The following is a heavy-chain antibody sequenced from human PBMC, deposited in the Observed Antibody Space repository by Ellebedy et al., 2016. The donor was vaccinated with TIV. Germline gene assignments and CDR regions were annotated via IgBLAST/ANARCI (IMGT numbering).Heavy chain of an antibody. D-gene: IGHD4-17*01. J-gene: IGHJ4*02. V-gene: IGHV1-18*01. CDR2: ISTYNGKT. CDR3: ASVSAVTSHFDY. Sequence: AASVKVSCKASGYRFDSYALTWVREAPGQGLEWMGWISTYNGKTNYAQNFQGRVTLTTDTSTSTAYMELRSLTSDDTAVYFCASVSAVTSHFDYWGQGSLVTVSS. CDR1: GYRFDSYA.